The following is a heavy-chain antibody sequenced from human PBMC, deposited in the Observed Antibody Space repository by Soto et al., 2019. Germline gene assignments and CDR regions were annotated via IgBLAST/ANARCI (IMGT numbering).Heavy chain of an antibody. Sequence: ASVKVSCKASGYTFTSYGISWVRQAPGQGLEWLGWINTHNGNTNYAQNLQGRVFMTADTSTNTAYMELRSLRSDDTAIYYCTREGSAPYYYYGMDAWGQGTTVTVSS. CDR3: TREGSAPYYYYGMDA. V-gene: IGHV1-18*01. CDR1: GYTFTSYG. J-gene: IGHJ6*02. D-gene: IGHD3-10*01. CDR2: INTHNGNT.